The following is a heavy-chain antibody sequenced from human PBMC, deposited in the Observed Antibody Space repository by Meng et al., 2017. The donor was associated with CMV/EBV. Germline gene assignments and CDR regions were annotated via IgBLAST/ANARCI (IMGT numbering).Heavy chain of an antibody. D-gene: IGHD1-1*01. CDR1: GFTFSSHE. V-gene: IGHV3-48*03. J-gene: IGHJ4*02. CDR2: ISSSGSTI. Sequence: GGSLSPSCAASGFTFSSHEMNWVRQAPGKGLEWVSYISSSGSTIYYADSVKGRFTISRDNAKNSLYLQMNSLRAEDTALYYCARDLPSDPSLDPIGLDYWGQGTLVTVSS. CDR3: ARDLPSDPSLDPIGLDY.